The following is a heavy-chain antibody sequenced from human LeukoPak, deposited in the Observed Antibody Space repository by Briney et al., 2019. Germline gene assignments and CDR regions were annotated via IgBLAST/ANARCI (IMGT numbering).Heavy chain of an antibody. Sequence: EVSVKVSCKASGYTFSSYHIHWVRQAPGQGLEWMGKINPSLNPGPEITTYAQKLQGRVTMTRDTSTSTVFMELSSLRSEDTAVYYCARDSGLMTTVVTDYSGAFDIWGQGTMVTVSS. CDR1: GYTFSSYH. CDR3: ARDSGLMTTVVTDYSGAFDI. J-gene: IGHJ3*02. V-gene: IGHV1-46*04. D-gene: IGHD4-23*01. CDR2: INPSLNPGPEIT.